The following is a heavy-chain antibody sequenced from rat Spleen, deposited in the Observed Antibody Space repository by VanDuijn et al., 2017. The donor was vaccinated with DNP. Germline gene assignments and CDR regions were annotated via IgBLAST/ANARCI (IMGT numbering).Heavy chain of an antibody. J-gene: IGHJ3*01. CDR1: GFTFNNYW. D-gene: IGHD4-3*01. Sequence: EVQLVESGGGLVQAGRSLKVSCVVSGFTFNNYWMTWIRQVPGKGLEWVASITAGGEYTYSPDSVKGRFTISRDDAKNTLYLQMNSLQTEDTAFYFCTREGTALFAYWGQGTLVTVSS. V-gene: IGHV5-31*01. CDR2: ITAGGEYT. CDR3: TREGTALFAY.